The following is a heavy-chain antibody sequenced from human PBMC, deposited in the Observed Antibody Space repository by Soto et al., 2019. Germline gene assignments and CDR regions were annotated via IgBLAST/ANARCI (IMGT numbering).Heavy chain of an antibody. CDR3: ARDKITGLFDY. CDR1: GGSFSGYY. J-gene: IGHJ4*02. D-gene: IGHD2-8*02. V-gene: IGHV4-34*01. Sequence: QVQLQQWGAGLLKPSETLSLTCAVYGGSFSGYYWTWIRQPPGTGLEWIGEINHRGSTNYNPSLKSRVTISVETSKNQFSLKLTSVTAADTAVYYCARDKITGLFDYWGQGTLVTVSS. CDR2: INHRGST.